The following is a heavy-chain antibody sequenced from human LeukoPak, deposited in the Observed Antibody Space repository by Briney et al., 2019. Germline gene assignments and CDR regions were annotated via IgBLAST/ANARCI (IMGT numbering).Heavy chain of an antibody. D-gene: IGHD3-10*01. CDR1: GGPFSGYF. CDR3: ARRYYYNLGSFPFDF. V-gene: IGHV4-34*01. CDR2: IHNSGTT. Sequence: PSETLSLTCAVSGGPFSGYFWSWIRQSSRKGLEWIGEIHNSGTTNHNPSLNSRVTISEDTSKNQFYLNLSSVTAADTAVYYCARRYYYNLGSFPFDFWGQGTLVTVSS. J-gene: IGHJ4*02.